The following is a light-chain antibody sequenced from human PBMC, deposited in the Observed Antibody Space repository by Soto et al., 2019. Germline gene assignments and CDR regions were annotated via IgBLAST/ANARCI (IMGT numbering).Light chain of an antibody. CDR2: KAS. V-gene: IGKV1-5*03. Sequence: DVPMTQSPSTLSASVGDRVTITCRASQSISGWLAWYQQKPGKAPKTVIYKASSLQSGVPSRFSGSGFGTEFTVIINSLQPDDFATYDCQQYNYYPWTFGQGTKVASK. J-gene: IGKJ1*01. CDR3: QQYNYYPWT. CDR1: QSISGW.